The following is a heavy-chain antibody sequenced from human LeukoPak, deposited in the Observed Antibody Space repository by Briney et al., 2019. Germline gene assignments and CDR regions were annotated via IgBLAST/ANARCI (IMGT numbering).Heavy chain of an antibody. CDR2: ISGRGDYT. J-gene: IGHJ4*02. V-gene: IGHV3-23*01. CDR1: GLTFCNSA. CDR3: AKDQGRDYAPYGSATHFF. Sequence: GSLRLSCAASGLTFCNSAMSLVRQAPGKGLQGVPSISGRGDYTQYADSEKGRFTISRDNSQNTLYLLMNSLRAEDTATYYCAKDQGRDYAPYGSATHFFWGQGALVTVSS. D-gene: IGHD4-17*01.